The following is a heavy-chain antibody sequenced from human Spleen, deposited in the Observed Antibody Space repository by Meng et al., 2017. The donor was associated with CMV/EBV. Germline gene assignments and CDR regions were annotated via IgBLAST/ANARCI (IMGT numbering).Heavy chain of an antibody. CDR2: ISSSGSTI. CDR3: ASDDPISGYENNWFDP. D-gene: IGHD5-12*01. J-gene: IGHJ5*02. V-gene: IGHV3-11*04. CDR1: GFTFSDYY. Sequence: GGSLRLSCAASGFTFSDYYMSWIRQAPGKGLEWVSYISSSGSTIYYADSVKGRFTISRDNAKNSLYLQMNSLRAEDTAVYYCASDDPISGYENNWFDPWGQGTLVTVSS.